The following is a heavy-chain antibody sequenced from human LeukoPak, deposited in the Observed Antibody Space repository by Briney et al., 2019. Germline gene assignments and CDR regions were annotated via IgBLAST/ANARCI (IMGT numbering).Heavy chain of an antibody. J-gene: IGHJ4*02. CDR2: ISWNSGSI. D-gene: IGHD4/OR15-4a*01. CDR1: GFTFDDYA. Sequence: PGGSLRLSCAASGFTFDDYAMHWVRQAPGKGLEWVSGISWNSGSIGYADSVRGRFTVSRDNAKNSLYLQMNSLRAEDTALYYCAKGGSASLTMIDYWGQGTLVTVSS. V-gene: IGHV3-9*01. CDR3: AKGGSASLTMIDY.